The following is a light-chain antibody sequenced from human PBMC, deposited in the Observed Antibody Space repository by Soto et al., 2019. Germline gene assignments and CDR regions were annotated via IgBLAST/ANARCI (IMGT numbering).Light chain of an antibody. Sequence: EIVLTQSPATLSLSPGERATLSCRASQSVSSYLAWYQQKPGQAPRLLIYDASNRATGIPARFSGSGSGTDFTLTISSLEPEGFAVYYCQQRSNWAPYTFGQGTKLEIK. CDR2: DAS. J-gene: IGKJ2*01. CDR3: QQRSNWAPYT. V-gene: IGKV3-11*01. CDR1: QSVSSY.